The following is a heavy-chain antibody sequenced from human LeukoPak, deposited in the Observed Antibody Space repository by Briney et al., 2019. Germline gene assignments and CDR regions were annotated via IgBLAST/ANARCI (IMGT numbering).Heavy chain of an antibody. Sequence: GGSLRLSCAASGFTFSDYYISWIRQAPGKGLEWVSYISTSGSTIYYADSVKGRFTISRDNAKHSLYLQMNSLRAEDTAVYYCSRDPSGANAFDIWGQGTMVTVSS. CDR1: GFTFSDYY. CDR3: SRDPSGANAFDI. D-gene: IGHD3-10*01. CDR2: ISTSGSTI. V-gene: IGHV3-11*01. J-gene: IGHJ3*02.